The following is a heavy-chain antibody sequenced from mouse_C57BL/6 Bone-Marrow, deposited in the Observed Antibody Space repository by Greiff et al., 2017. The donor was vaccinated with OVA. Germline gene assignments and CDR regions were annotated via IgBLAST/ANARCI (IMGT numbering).Heavy chain of an antibody. CDR1: GFTFSSYA. V-gene: IGHV5-9-1*02. CDR3: TTLRPRGGWFAY. CDR2: INSGGDYI. Sequence: EVMLVESGEGLVKPGGSLKLSRAASGFTFSSYAMSWVRQTPEKRLEWVAYINSGGDYIYYADTVKGRFTISRDNARNTLYLQMSSLKSEDTAMYYCTTLRPRGGWFAYWGQGTLVTVSA. J-gene: IGHJ3*01. D-gene: IGHD2-4*01.